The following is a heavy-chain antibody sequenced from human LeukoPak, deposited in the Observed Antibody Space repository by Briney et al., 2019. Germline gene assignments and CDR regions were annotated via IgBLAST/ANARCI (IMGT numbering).Heavy chain of an antibody. D-gene: IGHD6-19*01. V-gene: IGHV1-18*01. CDR1: GYTFTSYG. Sequence: ASVKVSCKASGYTFTSYGISWVRQAPGQGLEWMGWISACNGNTNYAQKLQGRVTMTTDTSTSTAYMELRSLRSDDTAVYYCAREDRSGYSSGWYYYYYMDVWGKGTTVTVSS. CDR2: ISACNGNT. J-gene: IGHJ6*03. CDR3: AREDRSGYSSGWYYYYYMDV.